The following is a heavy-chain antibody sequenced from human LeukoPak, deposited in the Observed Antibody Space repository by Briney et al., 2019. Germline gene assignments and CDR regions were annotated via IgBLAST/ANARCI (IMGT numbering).Heavy chain of an antibody. Sequence: GGSLRLSCAASGFTFSSYGMHWVRQAPGKGLEWVAFIRYDGSNKYYADSVKGRFTISRDNSKNTLYLQMNSLRAEDTAVYYCAKDDSSGYSQTIFDYWGQGTLVTVSS. J-gene: IGHJ4*02. CDR1: GFTFSSYG. CDR3: AKDDSSGYSQTIFDY. V-gene: IGHV3-30*02. D-gene: IGHD3-22*01. CDR2: IRYDGSNK.